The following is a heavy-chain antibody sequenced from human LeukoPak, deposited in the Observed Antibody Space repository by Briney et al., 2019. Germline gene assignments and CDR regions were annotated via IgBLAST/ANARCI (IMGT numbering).Heavy chain of an antibody. CDR1: GFTFSSYE. CDR3: ARDQVRVKYSSSSPFDY. V-gene: IGHV3-48*03. D-gene: IGHD6-6*01. Sequence: GGSLRLSCAASGFTFSSYEMNWVRQAPGKGLEWVSYISSSGSNIYYADSVKGRFTISRDNAKNSLYLQMNSLRAEDTAVYYCARDQVRVKYSSSSPFDYWGQGTLVTVSS. CDR2: ISSSGSNI. J-gene: IGHJ4*02.